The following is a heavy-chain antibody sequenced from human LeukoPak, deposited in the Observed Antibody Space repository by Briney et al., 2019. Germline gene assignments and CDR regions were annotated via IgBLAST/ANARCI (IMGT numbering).Heavy chain of an antibody. CDR2: ISYDGSLK. CDR1: GFTFSSFG. D-gene: IGHD3-22*01. CDR3: AKETYDSSGYYFAYFDY. J-gene: IGHJ4*02. V-gene: IGHV3-30*18. Sequence: GGSLRLSCAASGFTFSSFGMHWVHQAPGKGLEWVAIISYDGSLKYYADSVKGRFTISRDNSQNTLYLQISSLRVEDTAVYYCAKETYDSSGYYFAYFDYWGQGTLVTVSA.